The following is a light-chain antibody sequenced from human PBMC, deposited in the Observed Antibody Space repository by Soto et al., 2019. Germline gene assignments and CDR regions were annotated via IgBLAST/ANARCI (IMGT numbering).Light chain of an antibody. V-gene: IGLV1-40*01. Sequence: QSVLTQPPSVSGAPGQRVTISCTGSSSNIGAGYDVHWYQQLPGTAPKLLIYGNNNRPSGVPDRFSGSKSGTSASLAITGLQAEDDADYYCQSYDSSLISYVFGTGTKRTVL. CDR3: QSYDSSLISYV. CDR1: SSNIGAGYD. J-gene: IGLJ1*01. CDR2: GNN.